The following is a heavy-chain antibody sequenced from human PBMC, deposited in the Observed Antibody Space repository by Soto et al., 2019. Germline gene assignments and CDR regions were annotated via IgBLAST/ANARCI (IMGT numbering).Heavy chain of an antibody. CDR2: IYYSGST. V-gene: IGHV4-59*01. J-gene: IGHJ6*02. CDR3: ARPTLRDGYDYGMDV. CDR1: GGSISSYY. Sequence: SETLSLTCTVSGGSISSYYWSWIRQPPGKGLEWIGYIYYSGSTNYNPSLKSRVTISVDTSKNQFSLKLSSVTAADTAVYYCARPTLRDGYDYGMDVWGQGTTVTVSS.